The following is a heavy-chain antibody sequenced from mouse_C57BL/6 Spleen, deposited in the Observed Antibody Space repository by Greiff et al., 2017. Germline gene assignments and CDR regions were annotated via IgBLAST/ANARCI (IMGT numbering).Heavy chain of an antibody. CDR3: ARSGPYYGNSPNDV. J-gene: IGHJ1*03. D-gene: IGHD2-10*01. CDR2: IDPSDSET. V-gene: IGHV1-52*01. Sequence: QVQLQQPGAELVRPRSSVKLSCKASGYTFTSYWMHWVKQRPIQGLEWIGNIDPSDSETHYNQKFKDKATLTVDKSSSTAYMQLSSLTSEDSAVYYCARSGPYYGNSPNDVWGTGTTVTVSS. CDR1: GYTFTSYW.